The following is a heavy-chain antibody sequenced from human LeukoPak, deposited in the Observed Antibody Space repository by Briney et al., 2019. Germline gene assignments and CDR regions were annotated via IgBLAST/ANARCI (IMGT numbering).Heavy chain of an antibody. CDR1: GYTFTGYY. V-gene: IGHV1-2*06. D-gene: IGHD1-26*01. Sequence: ASVKVSCKASGYTFTGYYMHWVRQAPGQGLEWMGRINPNSGGTNYAQKFQGRVTMTRDTSISTAYMELSRLRSDDTAVYYCGVGATSVGWFDPWGQGTLVTVSS. J-gene: IGHJ5*02. CDR2: INPNSGGT. CDR3: GVGATSVGWFDP.